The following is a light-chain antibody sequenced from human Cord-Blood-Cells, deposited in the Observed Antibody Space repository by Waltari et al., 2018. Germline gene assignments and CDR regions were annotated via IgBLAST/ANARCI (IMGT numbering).Light chain of an antibody. V-gene: IGKV1-39*01. CDR3: QQSYSTPLT. Sequence: DIQMTQSPSSLSASVGDRVTITCRASQSISSYLNWYQQKPGKAPKLLIYDASSLQSGVPSRFSGSGSGTDCTLTISSLQPEDFATYYCQQSYSTPLTFGGGTKVEIK. CDR2: DAS. CDR1: QSISSY. J-gene: IGKJ4*01.